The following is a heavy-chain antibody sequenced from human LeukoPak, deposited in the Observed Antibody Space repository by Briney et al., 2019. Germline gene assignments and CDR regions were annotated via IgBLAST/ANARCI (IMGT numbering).Heavy chain of an antibody. V-gene: IGHV4-39*01. CDR3: VKSGGYGLIDY. Sequence: SETLSLTCTVSGGSISITSYYWGWIRQPPGKGLEWIGSMYSSGSTYYNASLQSRVTISIDTSKNQFSLRLNSVTAADTAMYYCVKSGGYGLIDYWGQGTLVTVSS. J-gene: IGHJ4*02. CDR1: GGSISITSYY. CDR2: MYSSGST. D-gene: IGHD1-26*01.